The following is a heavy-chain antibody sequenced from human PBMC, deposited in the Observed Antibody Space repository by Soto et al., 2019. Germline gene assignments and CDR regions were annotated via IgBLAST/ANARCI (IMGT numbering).Heavy chain of an antibody. J-gene: IGHJ4*02. CDR1: GFTFTEYV. CDR2: ISGSGRST. V-gene: IGHV3-23*01. CDR3: AKDHKSYADILAGYYY. Sequence: GGSLRLSCAASGFTFTEYVMSWVRQTPGKGLEWVAAISGSGRSTFYADSVKGRFTVSRDTSKNIFYLHMNSLRAEDTALYFCAKDHKSYADILAGYYYWTLGTQVTVSS. D-gene: IGHD3-9*01.